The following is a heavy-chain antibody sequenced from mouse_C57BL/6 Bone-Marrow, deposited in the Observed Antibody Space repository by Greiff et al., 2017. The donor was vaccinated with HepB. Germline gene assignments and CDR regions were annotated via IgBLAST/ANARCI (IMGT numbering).Heavy chain of an antibody. CDR2: FHPYNDDT. D-gene: IGHD4-1*01. Sequence: QVHVKQSGAELVKPGASVKMSCKASGYTFTTYPIEWMKQNRGKSLEWIGNFHPYNDDTKYNEKFKGKATLTVEKSSSTVYLELSRLTSDDSAVYYCARGDWDYAMDYWGQGTSVTVSS. V-gene: IGHV1-47*01. CDR3: ARGDWDYAMDY. J-gene: IGHJ4*01. CDR1: GYTFTTYP.